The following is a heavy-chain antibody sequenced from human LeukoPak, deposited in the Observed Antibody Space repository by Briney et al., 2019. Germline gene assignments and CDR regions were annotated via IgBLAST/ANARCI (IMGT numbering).Heavy chain of an antibody. Sequence: SETLSLTCTVSGGSIGSGTYYWTWLRQPAGKGLEWIGRFYTGGSTNYNPSLRSRVTISVDTSKNQFSLKLSSVTAADTAVYYCARHKRYQLLELPPVGYMDVWGKGTTVTVSS. D-gene: IGHD2-2*01. J-gene: IGHJ6*03. CDR1: GGSIGSGTYY. V-gene: IGHV4-61*02. CDR3: ARHKRYQLLELPPVGYMDV. CDR2: FYTGGST.